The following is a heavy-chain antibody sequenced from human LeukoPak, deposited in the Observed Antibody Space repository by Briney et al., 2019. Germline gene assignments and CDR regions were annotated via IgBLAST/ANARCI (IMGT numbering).Heavy chain of an antibody. D-gene: IGHD5-18*01. CDR3: ARDQYDTAIPYYFDN. CDR1: GFTFSSYS. J-gene: IGHJ4*02. Sequence: PGGSLRLSCVASGFTFSSYSMNWVREAPGKGLECVSYISYSNSTMYYADSVKGRFTISRDNAKNSLYLQMYSLRAEDTAVYYCARDQYDTAIPYYFDNWGQGTLVTVSS. V-gene: IGHV3-48*01. CDR2: ISYSNSTM.